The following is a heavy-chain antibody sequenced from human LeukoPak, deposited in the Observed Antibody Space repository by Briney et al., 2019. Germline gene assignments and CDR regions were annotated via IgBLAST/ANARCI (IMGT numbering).Heavy chain of an antibody. CDR3: ARGYDSLGYYIDY. Sequence: GASVKVSCKASGYSFTNYYMFWVRQAPGQGLEWMGIINPSGVTTNFAQKFQGRVTLTRDTSTNTVFMELTGLSSEDTAVYYCARGYDSLGYYIDYWGQGTLVTVSS. CDR1: GYSFTNYY. J-gene: IGHJ4*02. CDR2: INPSGVTT. D-gene: IGHD3-22*01. V-gene: IGHV1-46*01.